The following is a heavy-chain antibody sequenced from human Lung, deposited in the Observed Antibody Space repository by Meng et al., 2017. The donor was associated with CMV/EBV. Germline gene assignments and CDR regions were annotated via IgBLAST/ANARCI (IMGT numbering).Heavy chain of an antibody. V-gene: IGHV4-34*01. CDR3: ARASRYCSSTSCYRRGWFDP. J-gene: IGHJ5*02. D-gene: IGHD2-2*02. CDR1: GGSFSGYY. Sequence: SXTXSLXCAVYGGSFSGYYWSWIRQPPGKGLEWIGEINHSGSTNYNPSLKSRVTISVDTSKNQFSLKLSSVTAADTAVYYCARASRYCSSTSCYRRGWFDPWXQGTXVTVDS. CDR2: INHSGST.